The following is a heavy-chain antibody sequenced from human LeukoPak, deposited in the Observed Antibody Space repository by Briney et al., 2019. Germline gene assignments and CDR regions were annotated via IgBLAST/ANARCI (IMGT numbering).Heavy chain of an antibody. V-gene: IGHV3-7*01. CDR2: MKPDGSEI. J-gene: IGHJ5*02. D-gene: IGHD5-12*01. Sequence: PGGSLRLSCAASGFTFSSYSMGWLRQAPGKGLEWVANMKPDGSEIYYLDSVKGRFTISRDNAKNSLYLQMNSLRAEDTAVYYCARVLGYGWFDPWGQGTLVTVSS. CDR3: ARVLGYGWFDP. CDR1: GFTFSSYS.